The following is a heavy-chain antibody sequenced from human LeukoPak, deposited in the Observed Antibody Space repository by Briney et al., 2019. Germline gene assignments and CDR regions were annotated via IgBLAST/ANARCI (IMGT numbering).Heavy chain of an antibody. J-gene: IGHJ4*02. CDR2: INHSGST. CDR3: ARQTVVTAIDY. Sequence: SETLSLTCAVYGGSFSGYYWSWIRQPPGKGLEWIGEINHSGSTNYNPSLKSRVTISVDTSKNQFSLKLSSVTAADTAVYYCARQTVVTAIDYWGQGTLVTVSS. V-gene: IGHV4-34*01. D-gene: IGHD4-23*01. CDR1: GGSFSGYY.